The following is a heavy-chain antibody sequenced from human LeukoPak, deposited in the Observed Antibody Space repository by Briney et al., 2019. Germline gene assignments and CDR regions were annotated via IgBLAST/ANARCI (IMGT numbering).Heavy chain of an antibody. V-gene: IGHV1-18*01. CDR2: ISAYNGNT. J-gene: IGHJ4*02. Sequence: ASVKVSCKASGYTFSSYDITWVRQAPGQGLEWMGWISAYNGNTNYAQKLQGRVTMTTDTSTSTTYMELRNLRSNDTAVYYCARALSGSYFDYWGQGTLVTVSS. D-gene: IGHD1-26*01. CDR3: ARALSGSYFDY. CDR1: GYTFSSYD.